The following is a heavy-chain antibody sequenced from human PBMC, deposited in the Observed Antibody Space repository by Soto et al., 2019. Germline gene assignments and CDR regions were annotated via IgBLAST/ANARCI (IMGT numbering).Heavy chain of an antibody. J-gene: IGHJ4*02. CDR3: AKARAVRLEVCDS. D-gene: IGHD6-19*01. CDR2: IIPIFGTA. CDR1: GGTFSSYA. Sequence: SVKVSCKASGGTFSSYAISWVRQAPGQGLEWMGGIIPIFGTANYAQKFQGRVTITADESTSTAYMELTRLRSDDTAIYYCAKARAVRLEVCDSWGQGALVTVSS. V-gene: IGHV1-69*13.